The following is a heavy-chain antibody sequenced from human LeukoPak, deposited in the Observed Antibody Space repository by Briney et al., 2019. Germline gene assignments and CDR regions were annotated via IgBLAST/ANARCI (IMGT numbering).Heavy chain of an antibody. J-gene: IGHJ4*02. D-gene: IGHD2-2*02. CDR2: ISSSSSYI. CDR3: ARLTGYCSSTSCYRGYFDY. Sequence: PGGSLRLSCAASGFTFSSYSMTWVCQAPGKGLEWVSSISSSSSYIYYADSVKGRFTISRDNAKNSLYLQMNSLRAEDTAVYYCARLTGYCSSTSCYRGYFDYWGQGTLVTVSS. CDR1: GFTFSSYS. V-gene: IGHV3-21*01.